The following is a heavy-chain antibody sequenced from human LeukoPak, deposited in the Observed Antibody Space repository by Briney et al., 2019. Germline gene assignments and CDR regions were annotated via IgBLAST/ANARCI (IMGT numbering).Heavy chain of an antibody. Sequence: ASVKVSCKASGYTFTSYGISWVRQAPGHGLEWMGWISAYNGNTNYAQKLQGRVTMTTDTSTSTAYMELRSLRSDDTAVYYCARDVRVRGVRGGYYDYWGQGTLVTVSS. CDR3: ARDVRVRGVRGGYYDY. D-gene: IGHD3-10*01. CDR1: GYTFTSYG. J-gene: IGHJ4*02. CDR2: ISAYNGNT. V-gene: IGHV1-18*01.